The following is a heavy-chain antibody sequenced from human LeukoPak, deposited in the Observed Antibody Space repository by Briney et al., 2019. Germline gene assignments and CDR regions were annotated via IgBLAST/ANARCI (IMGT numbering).Heavy chain of an antibody. CDR3: AKTDTAMVYEYYFDY. V-gene: IGHV1-18*01. J-gene: IGHJ4*02. Sequence: ASVKVSCKASGYTFTSYGISWVRQAPGQGLEWMGWISAYNGNTNYAQKLQGRVTMTTDTSTSTAYMELRSLRSDDTAVYYCAKTDTAMVYEYYFDYWGQGTLVTVSS. CDR2: ISAYNGNT. D-gene: IGHD5-18*01. CDR1: GYTFTSYG.